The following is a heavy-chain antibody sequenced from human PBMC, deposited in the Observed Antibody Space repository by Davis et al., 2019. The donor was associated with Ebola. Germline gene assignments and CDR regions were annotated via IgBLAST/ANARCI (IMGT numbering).Heavy chain of an antibody. D-gene: IGHD3-10*01. CDR3: ARVGTGSMDV. CDR2: IYTSGRT. J-gene: IGHJ6*02. V-gene: IGHV4-4*07. CDR1: GGSISTYY. Sequence: PSETLSLTCTVSGGSISTYYWNWIRQPAGKGLEWIGLIYTSGRTNYNPSLKSRVAMSVDTSKNEFSLNLSSVTAADTAVYYCARVGTGSMDVWGQGTTVTVSS.